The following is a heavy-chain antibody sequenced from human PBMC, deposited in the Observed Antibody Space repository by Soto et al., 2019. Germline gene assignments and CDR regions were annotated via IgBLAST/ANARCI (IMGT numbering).Heavy chain of an antibody. CDR2: ISGYNGNR. D-gene: IGHD3-22*01. J-gene: IGHJ4*02. V-gene: IGHV1-18*01. CDR3: ARMIPHGTKYPLDY. CDR1: GYTFTIYG. Sequence: ASVKVSCKASGYTFTIYGISWVRQAPGQGIEWMSWISGYNGNRNYAQKFQGRVTMTTDTSTSTAYMELRSLRSDDTAVYYCARMIPHGTKYPLDYWGQGTLVTVSS.